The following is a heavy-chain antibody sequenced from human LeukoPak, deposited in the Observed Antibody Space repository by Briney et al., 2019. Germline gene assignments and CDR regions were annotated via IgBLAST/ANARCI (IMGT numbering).Heavy chain of an antibody. V-gene: IGHV3-7*01. CDR2: IKYHGSDE. CDR3: ARIGGSGTYWDY. CDR1: GFTFSDYW. Sequence: GSLRLSCAASGFTFSDYWMSWVRQAPGKGLEWVANIKYHGSDEHYVDSVRGRFTISRDNAKNSLFLQMNSQRAEDTAVYYCARIGGSGTYWDYWGQGTLVTVSS. D-gene: IGHD3-10*01. J-gene: IGHJ4*02.